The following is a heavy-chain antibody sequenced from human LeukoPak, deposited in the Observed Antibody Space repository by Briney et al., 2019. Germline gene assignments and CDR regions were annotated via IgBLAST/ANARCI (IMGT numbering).Heavy chain of an antibody. D-gene: IGHD2-2*01. CDR1: GGSISSYY. V-gene: IGHV4-59*01. Sequence: SETLSLTCTVSGGSISSYYWSWIRQPPGKGLEWIGYIYYSGSTNYNPSLKSRVTISVDTSKNQFSLKLSSVTAADTAVYYCASLGYCSSTSCYSDTRRNAFDIWGQGTMVTVSS. CDR3: ASLGYCSSTSCYSDTRRNAFDI. J-gene: IGHJ3*02. CDR2: IYYSGST.